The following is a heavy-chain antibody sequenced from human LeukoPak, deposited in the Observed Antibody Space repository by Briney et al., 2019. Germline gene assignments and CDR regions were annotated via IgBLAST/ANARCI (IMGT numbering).Heavy chain of an antibody. V-gene: IGHV4-38-2*02. CDR1: GDSVSSIYH. CDR2: IDNWGTT. D-gene: IGHD6-13*01. Sequence: SETLSLTCEVSGDSVSSIYHWGWIRQSPGKGLEWIATIDNWGTTYYNPSLKSRVTISVDTSNNQFSLKLNSVTAADTAVYYCVRDEGAAAGRAFDIWGQGTMVTVSS. J-gene: IGHJ3*02. CDR3: VRDEGAAAGRAFDI.